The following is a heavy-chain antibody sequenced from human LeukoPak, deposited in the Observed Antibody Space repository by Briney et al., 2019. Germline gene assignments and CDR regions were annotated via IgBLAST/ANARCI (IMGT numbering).Heavy chain of an antibody. V-gene: IGHV1-8*01. D-gene: IGHD5-18*01. CDR2: MNPNSGNT. CDR3: ARDGGGYSYGYPTGYYYYYMDV. J-gene: IGHJ6*03. Sequence: GASVKVSCKASGYTFTSYDINWVRQATGQGLEWMGWMNPNSGNTGYAQKFQGRVTMTRNTSISTAYVELSSLRSEDTAVYYCARDGGGYSYGYPTGYYYYYMDVWGKGTTVTVSS. CDR1: GYTFTSYD.